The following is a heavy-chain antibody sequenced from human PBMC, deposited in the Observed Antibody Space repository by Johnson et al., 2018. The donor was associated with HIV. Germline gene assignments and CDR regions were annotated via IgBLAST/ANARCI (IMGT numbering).Heavy chain of an antibody. Sequence: VQLVESGGGVVQPGRSLRLSCAASGFTFSSYDMHWVRQTTGKGLESVSGIGTAGDTYYPGSVKGRFTISRDNSKNSLYLQMNSLRAEDTAVYYCARALGLEVCAFDIWGQGTMVTVSS. CDR3: ARALGLEVCAFDI. V-gene: IGHV3-13*01. CDR1: GFTFSSYD. J-gene: IGHJ3*02. D-gene: IGHD2-8*01. CDR2: IGTAGDT.